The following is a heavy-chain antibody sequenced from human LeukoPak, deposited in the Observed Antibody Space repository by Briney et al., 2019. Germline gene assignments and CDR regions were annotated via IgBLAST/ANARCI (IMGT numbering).Heavy chain of an antibody. CDR1: GGSINSYY. D-gene: IGHD7-27*01. CDR2: IYYSGST. Sequence: PSETLSLTCTVSGGSINSYYWSWIRQPPGKGLEWIGYIYYSGSTNYNPSLKSRVTISVDTSKNQFSLKLSSVTAADTAVYYCARMWGNWFDPWGQGTLVTVSS. CDR3: ARMWGNWFDP. V-gene: IGHV4-59*01. J-gene: IGHJ5*02.